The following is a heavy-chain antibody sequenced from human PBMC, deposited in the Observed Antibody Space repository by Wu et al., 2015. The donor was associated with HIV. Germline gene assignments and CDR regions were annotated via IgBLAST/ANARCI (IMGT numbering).Heavy chain of an antibody. CDR1: GGTFSSYA. Sequence: QVQLVQSGAEVKKPGSSVKVSCKAFGGTFSSYAISWVRQAPGQGLEWMGGIIPIFGTANYAQKFQGRVTITADESTSTAYMELSSLRSEDTAVFYCATSLKTMSGDAFDFWGQGTMVTVSS. CDR3: ATSLKTMSGDAFDF. J-gene: IGHJ3*01. D-gene: IGHD3-22*01. CDR2: IIPIFGTA. V-gene: IGHV1-69*12.